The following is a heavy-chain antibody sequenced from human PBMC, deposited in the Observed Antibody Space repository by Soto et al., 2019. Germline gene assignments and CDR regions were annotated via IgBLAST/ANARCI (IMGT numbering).Heavy chain of an antibody. CDR3: ARDIVVVPSAIDYCYGMDV. V-gene: IGHV3-30-3*01. Sequence: QVQLVESGGGVVQPGRSLRLSCAASGFTFSSYAMHWVRQAPGKGLEWVAVISNDGSNKYYADSVKGRFTISRDNSKYTLYLQTNSLRADHTAVYYNARDIVVVPSAIDYCYGMDVWGQGTTVTVSS. CDR2: ISNDGSNK. J-gene: IGHJ6*02. D-gene: IGHD2-2*01. CDR1: GFTFSSYA.